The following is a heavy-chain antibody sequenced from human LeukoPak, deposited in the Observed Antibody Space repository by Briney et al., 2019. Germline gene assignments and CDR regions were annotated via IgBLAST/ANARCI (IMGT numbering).Heavy chain of an antibody. CDR1: GYTYTSCG. CDR2: ISAYNGNT. V-gene: IGHV1-18*01. J-gene: IGHJ4*02. Sequence: ASVKDSCKASGYTYTSCGISRVRPAPGQGVAWMGWISAYNGNTSYAQKLQGRVTMTTDSSTSTAYMELRSLRSDDTAVYYCARDAPSLYYESSGYSPDYWGQGTLVTVSS. CDR3: ARDAPSLYYESSGYSPDY. D-gene: IGHD3-22*01.